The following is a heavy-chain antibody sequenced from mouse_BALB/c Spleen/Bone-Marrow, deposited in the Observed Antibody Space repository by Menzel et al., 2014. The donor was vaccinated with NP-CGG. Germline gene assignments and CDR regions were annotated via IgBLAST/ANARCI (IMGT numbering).Heavy chain of an antibody. CDR1: GYPFSSYW. Sequence: VVESGASVKTSCKATGYPFSSYWIEWVKQRPGHGLEWIGEILPGSGSTNYNEKSKGKATFTADTSSNTAYMQLSSLTSEGSAVYYYARYYRYDYWGQGTTLTVSS. CDR2: ILPGSGST. D-gene: IGHD2-14*01. J-gene: IGHJ2*01. V-gene: IGHV1-9*01. CDR3: ARYYRYDY.